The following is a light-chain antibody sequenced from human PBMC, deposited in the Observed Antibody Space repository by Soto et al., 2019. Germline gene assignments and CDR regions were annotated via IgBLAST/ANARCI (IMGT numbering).Light chain of an antibody. CDR1: QNINNY. V-gene: IGKV1-39*01. Sequence: DVEMTQSPSSLSASVGDRVPFTCRASQNINNYLNWYQQKPGTAPRLLIHGASTLQSGVPSRFSGGGSGTDFTLTITSLQPQDFATYSCQQTYIFPSTFGQGPKVEV. CDR3: QQTYIFPST. J-gene: IGKJ1*01. CDR2: GAS.